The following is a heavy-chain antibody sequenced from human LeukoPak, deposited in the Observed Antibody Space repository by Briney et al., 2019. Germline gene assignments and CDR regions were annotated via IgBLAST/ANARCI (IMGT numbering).Heavy chain of an antibody. CDR1: GGTFSSYA. D-gene: IGHD3-22*01. CDR2: IIPIFGTA. J-gene: IGHJ3*02. CDR3: ARGQWGGYYDSSGYRSYKNDAFDI. V-gene: IGHV1-69*13. Sequence: SVKVSCKASGGTFSSYAISWVRQAPGQGLEWMGGIIPIFGTANYAQKFQGRVTITADESTSTAYMELSSLRSEDTAVYYCARGQWGGYYDSSGYRSYKNDAFDIWGQGTMVTVSS.